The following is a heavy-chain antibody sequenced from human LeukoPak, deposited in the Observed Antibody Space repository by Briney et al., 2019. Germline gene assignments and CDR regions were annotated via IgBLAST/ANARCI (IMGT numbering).Heavy chain of an antibody. CDR2: ISSSSSYI. Sequence: GGSLRLSCAASGFTFSSYSMNWVRQAPGKGLEWVSSISSSSSYIYYADSVKGRFTISRDNAKNSLYLQMNSLRAEDTAVYYCARDRRRAYSSSSLLYYYYMDVWGKGTTVTVSS. J-gene: IGHJ6*03. CDR3: ARDRRRAYSSSSLLYYYYMDV. D-gene: IGHD6-6*01. CDR1: GFTFSSYS. V-gene: IGHV3-21*01.